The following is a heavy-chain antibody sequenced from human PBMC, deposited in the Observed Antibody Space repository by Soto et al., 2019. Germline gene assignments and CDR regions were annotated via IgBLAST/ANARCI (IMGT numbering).Heavy chain of an antibody. CDR2: ISSSSSYI. J-gene: IGHJ6*02. Sequence: EVQLVESGGGLVKPGGSLRLSCAASGFTFSSYSMNWVRQAPGQGLEWVSSISSSSSYIYYADSVKGRFTISRDNAKNSLYLQMNSLRAEDTAVYYCARDITARGYYGMDVWGQGTTVTVSS. V-gene: IGHV3-21*01. CDR3: ARDITARGYYGMDV. D-gene: IGHD1-20*01. CDR1: GFTFSSYS.